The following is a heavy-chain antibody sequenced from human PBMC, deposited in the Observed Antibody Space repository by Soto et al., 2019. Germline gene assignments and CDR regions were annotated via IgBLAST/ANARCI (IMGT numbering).Heavy chain of an antibody. Sequence: EVQLVESGGTLVGPGGSLRLSCVASGFTFSSYSMVWVRQAPGKGLEWVSYIFVNSATIHYADPVKGRFTVSRDNAKNSLFLEMKSLRVEDTGLYYCARDRDWAFDYWGQGTLVTVSS. CDR3: ARDRDWAFDY. CDR1: GFTFSSYS. V-gene: IGHV3-48*04. CDR2: IFVNSATI. J-gene: IGHJ4*02. D-gene: IGHD3-9*01.